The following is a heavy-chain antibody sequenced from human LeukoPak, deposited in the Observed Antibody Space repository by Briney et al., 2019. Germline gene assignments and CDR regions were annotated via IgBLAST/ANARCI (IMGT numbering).Heavy chain of an antibody. CDR1: GFTFSSYW. CDR2: IKQDGSEK. V-gene: IGHV3-7*01. D-gene: IGHD3-3*01. Sequence: GGSLRLSCAASGFTFSSYWMSWVRQAPGKGLEWVANIKQDGSEKYYVDSVKGRFTISRDNAKNSLYLTMNSLRAEDTAVYYCARVARDTIFGVVNNHYYYMDVWGKGTTVTVSS. J-gene: IGHJ6*03. CDR3: ARVARDTIFGVVNNHYYYMDV.